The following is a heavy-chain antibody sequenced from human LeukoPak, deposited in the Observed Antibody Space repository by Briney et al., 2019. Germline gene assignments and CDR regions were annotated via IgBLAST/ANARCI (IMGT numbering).Heavy chain of an antibody. J-gene: IGHJ3*02. CDR1: GFTFSSYA. CDR3: ARDVPPYSGSYYDAFDI. V-gene: IGHV3-23*01. CDR2: SGGSGGST. Sequence: PGGSLRLSCAASGFTFSSYAMNWVRQAPGKGLEWVSASGGSGGSTYYADSVKGRFTISRDNSKNTLYLQMNSLRAEDTAVYYCARDVPPYSGSYYDAFDIWGQGTMVTVSS. D-gene: IGHD1-26*01.